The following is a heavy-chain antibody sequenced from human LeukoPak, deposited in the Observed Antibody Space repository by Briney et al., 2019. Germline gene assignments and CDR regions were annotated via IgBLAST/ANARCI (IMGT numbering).Heavy chain of an antibody. CDR3: ARGGISTSLDY. Sequence: SETLSPTCSVSGGSINNYYWSWIRQPAGKGLEFIGRIYSSGSTNYNPPPKSRVTMSVDTSKNQLSLKLNSVTAADTAVYYCARGGISTSLDYWGQGTLVTVFS. J-gene: IGHJ4*02. D-gene: IGHD2-2*01. CDR1: GGSINNYY. V-gene: IGHV4-4*07. CDR2: IYSSGST.